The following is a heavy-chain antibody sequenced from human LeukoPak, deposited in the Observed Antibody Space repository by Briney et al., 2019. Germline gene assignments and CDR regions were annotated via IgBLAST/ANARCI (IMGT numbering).Heavy chain of an antibody. D-gene: IGHD2-15*01. J-gene: IGHJ3*02. Sequence: SVKVSCKASGYTFTSYAISSVRQAPGQGLEWMGRIIPILGIANYAQKLQGRVTMTRDTSTSTVYMELSSPRSEDTAVYYCARVKCECGGSCYGGGAFDIWGQGTMVTVSS. CDR2: IIPILGIA. CDR3: ARVKCECGGSCYGGGAFDI. V-gene: IGHV1-69*04. CDR1: GYTFTSYA.